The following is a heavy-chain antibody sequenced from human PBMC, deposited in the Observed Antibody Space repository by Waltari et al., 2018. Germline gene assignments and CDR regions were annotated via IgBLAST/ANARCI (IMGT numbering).Heavy chain of an antibody. Sequence: QVQLVESGGGVVQPGGSLRLSCAASGFTFSSYGMHWVRQAPGKGLEWVSFIRYDGSNKYYADSVKGRFTISRDNSKNTLYLQMNSPRAEDTAVYYCAKPLGGVTDNGDWGQGTLVTVSS. J-gene: IGHJ4*02. D-gene: IGHD2-21*02. CDR3: AKPLGGVTDNGD. CDR2: IRYDGSNK. V-gene: IGHV3-30*02. CDR1: GFTFSSYG.